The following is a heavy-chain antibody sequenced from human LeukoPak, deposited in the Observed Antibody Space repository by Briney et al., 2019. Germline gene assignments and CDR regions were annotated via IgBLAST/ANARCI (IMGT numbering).Heavy chain of an antibody. J-gene: IGHJ4*02. Sequence: GGSLRLSCAASGFTFKNAWMSWVRQAPGKGLEWVGRIKGRTDGGTIEYAAPVKGRFSISRDDSKDMLYLQINSLRAEDTAVYYCADLGDYGVGWGQRTLVTVSS. CDR2: IKGRTDGGTI. CDR3: ADLGDYGVG. CDR1: GFTFKNAW. V-gene: IGHV3-15*01. D-gene: IGHD4-17*01.